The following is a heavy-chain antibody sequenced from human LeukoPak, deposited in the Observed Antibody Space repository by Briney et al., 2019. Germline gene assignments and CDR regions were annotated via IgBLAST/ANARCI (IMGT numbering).Heavy chain of an antibody. J-gene: IGHJ3*02. V-gene: IGHV3-23*01. Sequence: GGSLRLSCAASGFTFSSYAMSWVRQAPGKGLEWVSAISGSGGSTYYADSVKGRFTISRDNSKNMLYLQMNSLRAEDTAVYYCAKDPNYDILTGYDAFDIWGQGTMVTVSS. CDR3: AKDPNYDILTGYDAFDI. D-gene: IGHD3-9*01. CDR2: ISGSGGST. CDR1: GFTFSSYA.